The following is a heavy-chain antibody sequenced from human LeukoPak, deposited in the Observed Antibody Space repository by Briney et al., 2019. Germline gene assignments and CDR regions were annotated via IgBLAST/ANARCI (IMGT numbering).Heavy chain of an antibody. Sequence: PSETLSLTCTVSGSSISSGGYYWSWIRQHPGKGLEWIGYIYYSGSTYYNPSLKSRVTISVDTSKNQFSLKLSSVTAADTAVYYCAIKDTMTDAFDIWGQGTMVTVSS. CDR2: IYYSGST. D-gene: IGHD3-22*01. V-gene: IGHV4-31*03. CDR1: GSSISSGGYY. J-gene: IGHJ3*02. CDR3: AIKDTMTDAFDI.